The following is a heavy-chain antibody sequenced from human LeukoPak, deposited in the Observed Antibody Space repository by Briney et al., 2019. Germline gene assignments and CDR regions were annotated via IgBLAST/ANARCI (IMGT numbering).Heavy chain of an antibody. CDR1: GGSISSYY. CDR3: ARGRWFGELLRGFDY. V-gene: IGHV4-4*07. CDR2: IYSSGST. Sequence: SETLSLTCTVSGGSISSYYWSWIRQPAGKGLEWIGRIYSSGSTNYNPSLKSRVTMSVDTSKNQFSLKLSSVTAADTAVYYCARGRWFGELLRGFDYWGQGTLVTVSS. D-gene: IGHD3-10*01. J-gene: IGHJ4*02.